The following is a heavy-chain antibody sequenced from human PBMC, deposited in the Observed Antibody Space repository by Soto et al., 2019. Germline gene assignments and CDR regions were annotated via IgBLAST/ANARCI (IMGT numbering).Heavy chain of an antibody. V-gene: IGHV3-11*01. CDR2: IGGNGSNI. Sequence: SMRLSSAASGFTFRDYSMPWVRRAPGKGLEWASVIGGNGSNIYYADSVKGRFTVSRDNAKNLLYLHMNSLRVEDTAAYYCAASAVVAAHHWGQGALVTVSS. CDR3: AASAVVAAHH. J-gene: IGHJ5*02. CDR1: GFTFRDYS. D-gene: IGHD2-15*01.